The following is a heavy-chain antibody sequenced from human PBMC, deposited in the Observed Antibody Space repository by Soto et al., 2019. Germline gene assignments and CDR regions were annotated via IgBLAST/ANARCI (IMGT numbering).Heavy chain of an antibody. J-gene: IGHJ6*02. D-gene: IGHD2-2*02. Sequence: ASVEVYGRASGYTFTSDGISWVRQAPGQGRGWMGWISAYNGNTNYAQKLQGRVTMTTDTSTSPAYMELRSLRSDDTAVYYCARRRIMYTNNYYYYGTDVWGQGTTATVSS. CDR3: ARRRIMYTNNYYYYGTDV. V-gene: IGHV1-18*04. CDR1: GYTFTSDG. CDR2: ISAYNGNT.